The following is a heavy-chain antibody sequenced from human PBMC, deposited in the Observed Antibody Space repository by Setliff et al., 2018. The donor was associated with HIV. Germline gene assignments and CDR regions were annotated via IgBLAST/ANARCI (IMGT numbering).Heavy chain of an antibody. CDR2: IYVSGSI. V-gene: IGHV4-59*08. CDR1: GGSISSHC. CDR3: ASLTTDRFLEWLFVY. Sequence: SETLSLTCTVSGGSISSHCWSWIRQSPGKALEWIGYIYVSGSIIYNPSLKSRVTMSVDTSKNQFSLKLSSVTAADTAVYYCASLTTDRFLEWLFVYWGQGTLVTVS. J-gene: IGHJ4*02. D-gene: IGHD3-3*01.